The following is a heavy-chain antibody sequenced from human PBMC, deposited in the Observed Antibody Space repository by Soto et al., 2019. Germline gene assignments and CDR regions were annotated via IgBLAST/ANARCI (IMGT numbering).Heavy chain of an antibody. D-gene: IGHD1-26*01. CDR2: MNPNGGNT. V-gene: IGHV1-8*01. Sequence: ASVKVSCKASGYTFTSYDINWVRQATGQGLEWMGWMNPNGGNTGYAQKFQGRVTMTRNTSISTAYMELSSLRSEDTAVYYCARVGSSDYYYYYYMDVWGKGTTVTVSS. CDR1: GYTFTSYD. CDR3: ARVGSSDYYYYYYMDV. J-gene: IGHJ6*03.